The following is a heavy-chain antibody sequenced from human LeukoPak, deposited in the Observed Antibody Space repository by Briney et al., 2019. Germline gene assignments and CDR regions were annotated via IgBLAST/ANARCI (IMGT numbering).Heavy chain of an antibody. V-gene: IGHV3-21*01. CDR3: ARDINWNDQGDAFDI. CDR2: ISASSSYI. J-gene: IGHJ3*02. D-gene: IGHD1-1*01. CDR1: GFTFSNYN. Sequence: GGSLRLSCAASGFTFSNYNMNWVRQAPGKGLEWVSSISASSSYINYADSVTGRFTISRDNAKNSVYLQMNSLRAEDTAVYYCARDINWNDQGDAFDIWGQGTMVTVSS.